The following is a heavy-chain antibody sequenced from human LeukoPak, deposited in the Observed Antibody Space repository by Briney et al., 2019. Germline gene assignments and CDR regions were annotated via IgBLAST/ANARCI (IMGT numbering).Heavy chain of an antibody. CDR3: ARAYYDILIGYYYYGMDV. CDR2: IKTDGTST. CDR1: GFTFSSYW. J-gene: IGHJ6*04. D-gene: IGHD3-9*01. V-gene: IGHV3-74*01. Sequence: GGSLRLSCAASGFTFSSYWMHWVRQAPGKGLVWVSRIKTDGTSTNYADSVKGRFTISRDNAKNTLYLQMNSLRAEDTAVYYCARAYYDILIGYYYYGMDVWGKGTTVTVSS.